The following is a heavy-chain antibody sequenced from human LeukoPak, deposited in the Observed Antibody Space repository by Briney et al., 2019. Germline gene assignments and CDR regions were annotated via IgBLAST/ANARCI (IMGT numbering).Heavy chain of an antibody. V-gene: IGHV4-39*01. CDR2: INYGGTT. J-gene: IGHJ4*02. CDR3: ARYVVYGSGKYYFDY. Sequence: SETLSLTCTVSGDSISSSDYYWSWLRQPPGKELEWIASINYGGTTYYNPSLKSRVTISVDTSKNQFSLRLSSVTAADTAVYLCARYVVYGSGKYYFDYWGQGSLVTVSS. CDR1: GDSISSSDYY. D-gene: IGHD3-10*01.